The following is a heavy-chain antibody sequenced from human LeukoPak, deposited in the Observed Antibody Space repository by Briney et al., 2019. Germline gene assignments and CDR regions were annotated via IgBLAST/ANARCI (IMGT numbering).Heavy chain of an antibody. CDR1: GGSIRGYF. J-gene: IGHJ3*02. D-gene: IGHD5-12*01. CDR3: ARGLVLATDDAFDI. CDR2: IWDTEIT. Sequence: PSETLSLTCTVSGGSIRGYFWSWLRQPPGKGLEWIGYIWDTEITDYNPSLKSRVTISLDTSKNHFSLKLRSVTAADTALYFCARGLVLATDDAFDIWGQGTLVTVSS. V-gene: IGHV4-59*01.